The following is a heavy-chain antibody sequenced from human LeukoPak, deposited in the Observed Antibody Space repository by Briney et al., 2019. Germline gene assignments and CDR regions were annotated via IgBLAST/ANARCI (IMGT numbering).Heavy chain of an antibody. J-gene: IGHJ6*03. V-gene: IGHV4-34*01. CDR1: GGSFSGYY. CDR2: INHSGST. Sequence: SETLPLTCAVYGGSFSGYYWSWIRQPPGKGLEWIGEINHSGSTNYNPSLKSRVTISVDTSKNQFSLKLSSVTAADTAVYYCARLRVWQQLTPYYYYYYMDVWGKGTTVTISS. D-gene: IGHD6-13*01. CDR3: ARLRVWQQLTPYYYYYYMDV.